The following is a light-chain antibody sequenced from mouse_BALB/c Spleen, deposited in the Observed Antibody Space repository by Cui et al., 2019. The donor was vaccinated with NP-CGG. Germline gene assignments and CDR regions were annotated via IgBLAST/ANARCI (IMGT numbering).Light chain of an antibody. CDR2: DTN. CDR3: ALWYSNHWV. CDR1: TGAVTTSNY. Sequence: QAVVTLESALTTSPAETVTLTCRSSTGAVTTSNYANWVQEKPDHLFTGLIGDTNNRAPGVPARFSGSLIGDKAALTITGAQTEDEAIYFCALWYSNHWVFGGGTKLTVL. J-gene: IGLJ1*01. V-gene: IGLV1*01.